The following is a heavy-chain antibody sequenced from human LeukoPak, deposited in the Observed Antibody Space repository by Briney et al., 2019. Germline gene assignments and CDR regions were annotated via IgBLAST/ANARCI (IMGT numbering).Heavy chain of an antibody. CDR1: SDSFVKNW. Sequence: GEALLIFCWGSSDSFVKNWIACVRRMPGKGLEWMGIIFHDDSDTRYSPSFKGQVNISVDKSINPASPQRSSLKASDTAVYYCARHHDILHGYNRPRLYYYGLDVWGQGTTVTISS. D-gene: IGHD3-9*01. CDR2: IFHDDSDT. J-gene: IGHJ6*02. V-gene: IGHV5-51*01. CDR3: ARHHDILHGYNRPRLYYYGLDV.